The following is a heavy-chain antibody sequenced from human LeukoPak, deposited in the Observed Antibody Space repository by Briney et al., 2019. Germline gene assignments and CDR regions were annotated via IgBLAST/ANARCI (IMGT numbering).Heavy chain of an antibody. D-gene: IGHD4-17*01. Sequence: SETLSLTCTVSSGSISSYYWNWIRQPPGEGLEWIGYIYYSGSTNYNPSLKSRVTISVDASKNQFSLKLGSVTAADTAVYYCARGLTTVTTVDYWGLGTLVTVSS. J-gene: IGHJ4*02. V-gene: IGHV4-59*01. CDR1: SGSISSYY. CDR2: IYYSGST. CDR3: ARGLTTVTTVDY.